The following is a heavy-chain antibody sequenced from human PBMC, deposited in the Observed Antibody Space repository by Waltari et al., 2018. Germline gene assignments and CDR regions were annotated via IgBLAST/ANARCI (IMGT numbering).Heavy chain of an antibody. CDR1: GGSISSSSYY. CDR3: ARDLAYDSSGYKDLDY. J-gene: IGHJ4*02. D-gene: IGHD3-22*01. Sequence: QLQLQESGPGLVKPSETLSLTCTVSGGSISSSSYYWGWIRQPPGKGLEWIGSIYYSGSTYYNPSLKSRVTISVDTSKNQFSLKLSSVTAADTAVYYCARDLAYDSSGYKDLDYWGQGTLVTVSS. CDR2: IYYSGST. V-gene: IGHV4-39*07.